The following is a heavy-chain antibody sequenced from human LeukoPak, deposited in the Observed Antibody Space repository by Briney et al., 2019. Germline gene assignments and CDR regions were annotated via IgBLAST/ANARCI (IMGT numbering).Heavy chain of an antibody. J-gene: IGHJ3*02. CDR1: GYTFTGYY. CDR3: ARVTAVAGRVSAFDI. V-gene: IGHV1-2*02. CDR2: INPNSGGT. Sequence: ASVKVSCKASGYTFTGYYMHWVRQAPGQGLEWMGWINPNSGGTNYAQKFQGRVTMTRDTSISTAYMELSRLRSDDTAVYYCARVTAVAGRVSAFDIWGQGTMVTVSS. D-gene: IGHD6-19*01.